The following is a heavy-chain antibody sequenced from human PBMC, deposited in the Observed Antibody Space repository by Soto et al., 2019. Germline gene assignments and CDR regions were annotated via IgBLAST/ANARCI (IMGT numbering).Heavy chain of an antibody. Sequence: QVQLVQSGGEVKKPGASMKVSCKASGYTFATYGVSXXXQAPGRGLEWVGWVSAINGATXSAQNFQDRLIMTTDTXXXXXXXXXXXXXXXXXXXXXXXXXXXIAVPEGPWGQGTLVTVSS. D-gene: IGHD6-19*01. J-gene: IGHJ5*02. V-gene: IGHV1-18*01. CDR3: XXXXXIAVPEGP. CDR1: GYTFATYG. CDR2: VSAINGAT.